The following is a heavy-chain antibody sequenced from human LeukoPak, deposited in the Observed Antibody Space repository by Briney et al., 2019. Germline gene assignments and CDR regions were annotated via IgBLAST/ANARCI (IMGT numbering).Heavy chain of an antibody. J-gene: IGHJ4*02. D-gene: IGHD1-20*01. CDR2: IYPGDSAT. CDR1: GYSFTSYW. Sequence: GESPKISGQGSGYSFTSYWSAWVGQMPGKGLEWMGIIYPGDSATRYSPSFQGQVTISADKSISIAYLQWSSLKASDTAMYYCAATQPTQENNCNPRHFDYWGQGTLVTVSS. V-gene: IGHV5-51*01. CDR3: AATQPTQENNCNPRHFDY.